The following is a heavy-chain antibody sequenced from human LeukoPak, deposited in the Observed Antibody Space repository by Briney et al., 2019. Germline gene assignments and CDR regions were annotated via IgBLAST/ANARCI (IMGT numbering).Heavy chain of an antibody. V-gene: IGHV4-34*01. Sequence: SETLSLTCAVYGGSFSGYYWSWIRQPPGKGLEWIGEINHSGSTNYNPSLKSRVTISVDTSKNQFSLKLSSVTAADTAVYYCARAYYDSSGPSRPWGQGTLVTVSS. CDR1: GGSFSGYY. D-gene: IGHD3-22*01. CDR2: INHSGST. J-gene: IGHJ5*02. CDR3: ARAYYDSSGPSRP.